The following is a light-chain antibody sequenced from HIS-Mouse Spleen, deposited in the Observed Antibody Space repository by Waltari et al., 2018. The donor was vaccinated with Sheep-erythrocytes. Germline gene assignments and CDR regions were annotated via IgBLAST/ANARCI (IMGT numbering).Light chain of an antibody. CDR1: KLGDKY. CDR2: QDS. V-gene: IGLV3-1*01. Sequence: SYDLTQPPSVSVSPGQTASIPCPGDKLGDKYACWYQQKPGQSPVLVIYQDSKRPSGIPERFSGSNSGNTATLTISGTQAMDEADYYCQAWDSSTAVFGGGTKLTVL. CDR3: QAWDSSTAV. J-gene: IGLJ2*01.